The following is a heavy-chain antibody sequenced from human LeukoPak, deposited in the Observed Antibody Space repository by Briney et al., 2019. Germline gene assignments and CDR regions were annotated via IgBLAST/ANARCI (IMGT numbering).Heavy chain of an antibody. CDR3: AREAEYYDSSGPNDY. CDR1: GFTFSSYA. V-gene: IGHV3-30-3*01. Sequence: GGSLRLSCAASGFTFSSYAMHWVRQAPGKGLEWVAVISYDGSNKYYADSVKGRFTISRDNSKNTLYLQMNSLRAEDTAVYYCAREAEYYDSSGPNDYWGQGTLVTVSS. J-gene: IGHJ4*02. CDR2: ISYDGSNK. D-gene: IGHD3-22*01.